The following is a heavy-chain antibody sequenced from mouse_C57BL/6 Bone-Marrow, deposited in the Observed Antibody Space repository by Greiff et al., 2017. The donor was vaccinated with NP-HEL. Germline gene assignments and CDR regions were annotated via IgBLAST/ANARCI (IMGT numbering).Heavy chain of an antibody. CDR1: GYTFTSYW. CDR3: ASHTTVVEGDY. CDR2: IYPGSGST. D-gene: IGHD1-1*01. V-gene: IGHV1-55*01. Sequence: QVQLQQSGAELVKPGASVKMSCKASGYTFTSYWITWVKQRPGQGLEWIGVIYPGSGSTNYNEKFKSKATLTVDTSSSTAYMQLSSLTSEDSAVYYCASHTTVVEGDYWGQGTTLTVSS. J-gene: IGHJ2*01.